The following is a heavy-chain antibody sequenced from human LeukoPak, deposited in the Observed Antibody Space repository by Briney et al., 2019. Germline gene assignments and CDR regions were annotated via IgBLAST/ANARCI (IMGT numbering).Heavy chain of an antibody. V-gene: IGHV1-2*02. J-gene: IGHJ6*03. CDR2: INPNSGGT. Sequence: ASVKVSCKASGYTFTGYYMHWVRQAPGRGLEWMGWINPNSGGTNYAQKFQGRVTMTRDTSISTAYMELSRLRSDDTAVYYCARDRSYCSSTSCYYYYMDVWGKGTTVTVSS. CDR1: GYTFTGYY. D-gene: IGHD2-2*01. CDR3: ARDRSYCSSTSCYYYYMDV.